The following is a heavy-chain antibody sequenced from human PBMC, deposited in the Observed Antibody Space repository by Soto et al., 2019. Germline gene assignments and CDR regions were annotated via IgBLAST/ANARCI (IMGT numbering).Heavy chain of an antibody. CDR3: AKGGSLTGYFTYDY. CDR1: GFTLSNYA. CDR2: ISASGDST. Sequence: EVPLLESGGGLVQPGGSLRLSCATSGFTLSNYAMNWVRQSPGKGLEWVSSISASGDSTYYPESVKGRFTVSRDNSKNTLYLQIDSLRAEDTAVYYCAKGGSLTGYFTYDYWGQGALVTVSS. J-gene: IGHJ4*02. V-gene: IGHV3-23*01. D-gene: IGHD3-9*01.